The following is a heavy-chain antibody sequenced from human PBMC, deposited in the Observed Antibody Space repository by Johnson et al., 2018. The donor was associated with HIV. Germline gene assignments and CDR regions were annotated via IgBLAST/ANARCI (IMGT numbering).Heavy chain of an antibody. V-gene: IGHV3-30*02. D-gene: IGHD6-6*01. Sequence: VQLVESGGGLVQPGGSLRLSCAASGFTFSSYGMHWVRQAPGKGLEWVAFTRYDGSNKYYADSVKGRFTISRDNSKNTLFLQMNSLRAEDTAVYYCARVYSSSSAHAFDIWGQGTMVTVSS. CDR2: TRYDGSNK. CDR3: ARVYSSSSAHAFDI. CDR1: GFTFSSYG. J-gene: IGHJ3*02.